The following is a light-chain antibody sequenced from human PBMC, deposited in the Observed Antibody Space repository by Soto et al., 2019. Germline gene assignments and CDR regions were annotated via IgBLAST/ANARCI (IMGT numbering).Light chain of an antibody. V-gene: IGLV1-51*02. Sequence: QSVLTQPPSVSAAPGQKVTISCSGRRSNIGNNYVSWYQQLPGTAPKLLIYENNKRPSGIPDRFSGSKSGTSATLGITGLQTGDEADYYCGTWDSCLSVWVFGGGTQLTVL. CDR2: ENN. CDR1: RSNIGNNY. CDR3: GTWDSCLSVWV. J-gene: IGLJ3*02.